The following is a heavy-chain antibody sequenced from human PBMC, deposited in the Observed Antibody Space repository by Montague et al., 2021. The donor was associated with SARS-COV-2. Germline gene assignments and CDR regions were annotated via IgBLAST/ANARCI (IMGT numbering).Heavy chain of an antibody. J-gene: IGHJ5*02. CDR2: ISYSGST. D-gene: IGHD3-10*01. CDR3: ARLWDFYGSGSYKNSWFDP. CDR1: AGSISTNSYY. V-gene: IGHV4-39*02. Sequence: SETLSLTCTVSAGSISTNSYYWAWIRQPPGKGLEWIGSISYSGSTCFNPSLESRLTMSVDTSKNRFSLKLSSVTAADTAVYYCARLWDFYGSGSYKNSWFDPWGQGTRVTVSS.